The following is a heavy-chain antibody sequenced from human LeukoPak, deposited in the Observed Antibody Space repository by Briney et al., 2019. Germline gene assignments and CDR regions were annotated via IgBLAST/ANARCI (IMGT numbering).Heavy chain of an antibody. CDR3: AREAVATTHSYYYYGMDV. V-gene: IGHV3-23*01. J-gene: IGHJ6*02. CDR2: ISGSGGST. D-gene: IGHD5-12*01. CDR1: GFTFRSYA. Sequence: GGSLRLSCAVSGFTFRSYAMSWVRQAPGKGLEWVSTISGSGGSTYYADSVKGRFTISRDNSNNTLYLQMNSLRAEDTAVYYCAREAVATTHSYYYYGMDVWGQGTTVTVSS.